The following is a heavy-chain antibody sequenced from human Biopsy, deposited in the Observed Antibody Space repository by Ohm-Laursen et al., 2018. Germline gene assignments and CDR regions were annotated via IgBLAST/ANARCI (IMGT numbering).Heavy chain of an antibody. Sequence: SLRLSCAASGFTFSSYSMSWVRQAPGKGLEWISYISETSSHIYDADSVKGRFTVARGNAKNSLYLQLNSLRAEDTAVYYCARDSRRTAREGGMDVWGQGTTVTVSS. D-gene: IGHD6-6*01. V-gene: IGHV3-21*01. CDR3: ARDSRRTAREGGMDV. CDR2: ISETSSHI. J-gene: IGHJ6*02. CDR1: GFTFSSYS.